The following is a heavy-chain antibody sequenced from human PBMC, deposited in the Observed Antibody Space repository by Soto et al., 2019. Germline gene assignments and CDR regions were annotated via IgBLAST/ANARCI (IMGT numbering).Heavy chain of an antibody. CDR1: GFTFSSYS. V-gene: IGHV3-21*01. CDR2: ISSSSSYI. CDR3: ARGDQYCSSTSCSGGAFDI. Sequence: EVQLVESGGGLVKPGGSLRLSCPASGFTFSSYSMNWVRQAPGKGLEWVSSISSSSSYIYYADSVKGRFTISRDNAKNSLYLQMNSLRAEDTAVYYCARGDQYCSSTSCSGGAFDIWGQGTMVTVSS. J-gene: IGHJ3*02. D-gene: IGHD2-2*01.